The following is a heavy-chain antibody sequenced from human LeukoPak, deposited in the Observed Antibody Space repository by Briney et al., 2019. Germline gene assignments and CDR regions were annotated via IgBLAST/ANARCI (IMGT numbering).Heavy chain of an antibody. CDR2: ISYDGSNK. J-gene: IGHJ4*02. D-gene: IGHD5-12*01. CDR1: GFTFSSYG. CDR3: AKGTSRGYSSYDYNWRVY. Sequence: GGSLRLSCAASGFTFSSYGMHWVRQAPGKGLEWVAVISYDGSNKYYADSVKGRFTISRDNSKNTLYLQMNSLRAEDTAVYYCAKGTSRGYSSYDYNWRVYWGQGTLVTVSS. V-gene: IGHV3-30*18.